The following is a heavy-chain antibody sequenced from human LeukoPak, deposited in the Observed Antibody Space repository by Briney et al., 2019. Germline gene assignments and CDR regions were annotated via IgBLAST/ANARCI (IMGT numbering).Heavy chain of an antibody. V-gene: IGHV1-3*01. D-gene: IGHD6-13*01. CDR1: GYTFTSYA. CDR2: INAGNGNT. J-gene: IGHJ5*02. Sequence: ASVKVSCKASGYTFTSYAMHWVRQAPGQRLEWMGWINAGNGNTKYSQKFQGRVTITRDTSASTAYMELSSLRSEDTAVYYCARVIAAAGRNWFDPWGQGTLVTVSS. CDR3: ARVIAAAGRNWFDP.